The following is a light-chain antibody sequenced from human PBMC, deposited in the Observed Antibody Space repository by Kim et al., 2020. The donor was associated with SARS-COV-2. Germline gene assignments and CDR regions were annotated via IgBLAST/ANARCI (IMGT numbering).Light chain of an antibody. J-gene: IGLJ2*01. Sequence: GQRVTISFSGSSSNIGSNYVYWYQQLPGPAPKLLIYRNNQRPSGVPDRFSGSKSGTSASLAISGLRSEDEADYYCAAWDDSLSGVVFGGGTQLTVL. CDR3: AAWDDSLSGVV. CDR1: SSNIGSNY. V-gene: IGLV1-47*01. CDR2: RNN.